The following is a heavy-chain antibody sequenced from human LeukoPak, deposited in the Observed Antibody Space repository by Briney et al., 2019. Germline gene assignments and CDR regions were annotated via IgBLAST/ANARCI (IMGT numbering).Heavy chain of an antibody. CDR2: ISSSSSYI. Sequence: GGSLRLSCSASGFTFSSYSMNWVRQAPGKGLEWVSSISSSSSYIYYADSVKGRFTISRDNAKNSLYLQMNSLRAEDTAVYYCARDILTGSQSRFQHWGQGTLVTVSS. V-gene: IGHV3-21*01. CDR1: GFTFSSYS. J-gene: IGHJ1*01. CDR3: ARDILTGSQSRFQH. D-gene: IGHD3-9*01.